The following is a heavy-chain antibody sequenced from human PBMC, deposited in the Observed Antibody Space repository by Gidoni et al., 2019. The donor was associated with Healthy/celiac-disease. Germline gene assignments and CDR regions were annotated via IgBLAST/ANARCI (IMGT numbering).Heavy chain of an antibody. J-gene: IGHJ4*02. D-gene: IGHD1-26*01. CDR3: AADFSRRSGSYYDY. V-gene: IGHV1-58*01. Sequence: QMQLVQSGPEVKKPGTSVKVSCKASGFTFTSSAVQWVRQARGQRLEWIGWIVVGSGNTNYAQKFQERVTITRDMSTSTAYMELSSLRSEDTAVYYCAADFSRRSGSYYDYWGQGTLVTVSS. CDR2: IVVGSGNT. CDR1: GFTFTSSA.